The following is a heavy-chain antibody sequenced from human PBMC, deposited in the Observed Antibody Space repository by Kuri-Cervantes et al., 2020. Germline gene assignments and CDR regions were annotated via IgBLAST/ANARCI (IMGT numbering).Heavy chain of an antibody. CDR2: IYYSGST. Sequence: SQTLSLTCAVSGYSISSGYYWGWIRQPPGKGLEWIGSIYYSGSTYYNPSLKSRVTISVDTSKNQFSLKLSSVTAADTAVYYCARTDPNYYGSGSLAFDIWGQGTMVTVSS. V-gene: IGHV4-38-2*01. D-gene: IGHD3-10*01. CDR1: GYSISSGYY. J-gene: IGHJ3*02. CDR3: ARTDPNYYGSGSLAFDI.